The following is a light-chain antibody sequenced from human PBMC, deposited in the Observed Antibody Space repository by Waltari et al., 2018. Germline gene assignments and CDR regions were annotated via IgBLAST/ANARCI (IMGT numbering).Light chain of an antibody. Sequence: QSALTQPASVSGSPGQSITLSCIGTSNDVWRYDLVSWYQPHPGQAPQVLLYEVVKRPSGVSSRFSASKSGNPASLPISGLQADDEADYHCCSYAGTTTYVFGGGTKVTVL. V-gene: IGLV2-23*02. CDR2: EVV. J-gene: IGLJ1*01. CDR3: CSYAGTTTYV. CDR1: SNDVWRYDL.